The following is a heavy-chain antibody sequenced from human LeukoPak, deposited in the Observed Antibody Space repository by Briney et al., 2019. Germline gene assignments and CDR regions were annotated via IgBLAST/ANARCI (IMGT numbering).Heavy chain of an antibody. CDR3: AKLLGTATTYDS. J-gene: IGHJ4*02. V-gene: IGHV3-7*01. CDR2: INPDGSQK. D-gene: IGHD5-24*01. Sequence: GGSLTLSCEASGFTFSGNWMSWVRQAPGKGLEWVASINPDGSQKLYVDSVKGRFTISRDNTKGSLYLQMNSLGAEDTTMYYCAKLLGTATTYDSWGQGTRVTVSP. CDR1: GFTFSGNW.